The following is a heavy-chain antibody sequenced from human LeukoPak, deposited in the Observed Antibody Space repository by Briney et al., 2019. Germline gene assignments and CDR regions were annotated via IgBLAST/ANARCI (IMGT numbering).Heavy chain of an antibody. J-gene: IGHJ4*02. D-gene: IGHD2-15*01. CDR1: GYTFTSYP. V-gene: IGHV7-4-1*02. Sequence: GASVKVSCKASGYTFTSYPMNWVRQAPGQGLEWMGWINTNTENPTYAQGFTGRFVFSLDTSVSTAYLQINSLKAEDTAVYYCARVACSGGSCYSPANTASDFWGQGTLVTVSS. CDR2: INTNTENP. CDR3: ARVACSGGSCYSPANTASDF.